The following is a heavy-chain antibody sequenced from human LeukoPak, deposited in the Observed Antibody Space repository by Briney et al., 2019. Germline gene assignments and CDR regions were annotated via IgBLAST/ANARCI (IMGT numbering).Heavy chain of an antibody. V-gene: IGHV4-4*07. Sequence: SETLSLTCTVSGGSISSYYWSWIRQPAGKGLEWIGRIYSTGSTNYNPSLKSRVTMSVDTSKNQFSLRLRSVTAADTAVYYCARQYYYDSAGFDYWGQGTLVTVSS. CDR1: GGSISSYY. J-gene: IGHJ4*02. D-gene: IGHD3-16*01. CDR3: ARQYYYDSAGFDY. CDR2: IYSTGST.